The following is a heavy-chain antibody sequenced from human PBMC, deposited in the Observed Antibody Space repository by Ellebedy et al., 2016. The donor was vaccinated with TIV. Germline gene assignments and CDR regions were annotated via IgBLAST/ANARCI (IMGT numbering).Heavy chain of an antibody. Sequence: SETLSLTCTVSGASISSHFWSWIRQPAGKGLEWIGRFYTSGSTKYNPSLKSRVTISEDTSKKQLYLRLDSVTAEDTAVYYCAKDFEGAYYYDEGFDPWGQGTLVTVSS. J-gene: IGHJ5*02. CDR3: AKDFEGAYYYDEGFDP. V-gene: IGHV4-4*07. D-gene: IGHD3-22*01. CDR2: FYTSGST. CDR1: GASISSHF.